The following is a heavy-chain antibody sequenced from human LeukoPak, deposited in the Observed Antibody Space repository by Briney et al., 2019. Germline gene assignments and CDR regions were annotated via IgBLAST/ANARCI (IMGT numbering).Heavy chain of an antibody. CDR3: ARDYRMTMLVD. J-gene: IGHJ4*02. V-gene: IGHV4-38-2*02. CDR1: GYSISSGYY. D-gene: IGHD3-22*01. Sequence: SETLSLTCTVSGYSISSGYYWGWIRQPPGKGLEWIGSTYHSGSTYYNPSLKSRVSISVDTSKNHFSLDLSSVTAADSAIYYCARDYRMTMLVDWGQGTLVTVSS. CDR2: TYHSGST.